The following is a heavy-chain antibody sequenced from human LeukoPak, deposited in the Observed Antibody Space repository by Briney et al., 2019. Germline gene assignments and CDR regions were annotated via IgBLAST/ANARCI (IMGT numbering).Heavy chain of an antibody. V-gene: IGHV4-4*07. J-gene: IGHJ4*02. CDR3: AREVWSGYYFDY. Sequence: SETLSLTCTVSGCSLSSYYWSWIRQPAGKGLEWIGRIYTSGSNNYNPSLRSRVTMSVDTSKDQFSLKLSSGTAADTALYYGAREVWSGYYFDYWGQGTLVTVSS. CDR1: GCSLSSYY. D-gene: IGHD3-3*01. CDR2: IYTSGSN.